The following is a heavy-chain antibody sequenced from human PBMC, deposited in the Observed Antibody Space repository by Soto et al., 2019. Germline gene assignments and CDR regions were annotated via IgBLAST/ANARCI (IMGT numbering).Heavy chain of an antibody. V-gene: IGHV2-5*01. D-gene: IGHD6-19*01. J-gene: IGHJ5*02. CDR1: GFSLRTSGVG. Sequence: SGPTLVNRTHPLTLTGVFSGFSLRTSGVGVGWIRQPPGKALEWLGFIYWNDDKRYSPSLKSRLTITKDTSKNQVVLTMTNMDPVDTATYYCAKSGSSGWYGWFDPWGQGTLVIVSS. CDR2: IYWNDDK. CDR3: AKSGSSGWYGWFDP.